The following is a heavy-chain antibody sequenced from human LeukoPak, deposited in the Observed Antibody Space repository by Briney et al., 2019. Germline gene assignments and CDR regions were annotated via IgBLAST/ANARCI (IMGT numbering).Heavy chain of an antibody. CDR2: IYDSGTT. V-gene: IGHV4-59*08. Sequence: AETLSLTCTVSGGSISTYSWSWIRQPPGKGLEWIGNIYDSGTTNYNPSLKSRATISVDTSKNQFSLNLSSVTAADTAVYYCARVGVRGVISSFDFWGQGTLVTVSS. CDR1: GGSISTYS. CDR3: ARVGVRGVISSFDF. D-gene: IGHD3-10*01. J-gene: IGHJ4*02.